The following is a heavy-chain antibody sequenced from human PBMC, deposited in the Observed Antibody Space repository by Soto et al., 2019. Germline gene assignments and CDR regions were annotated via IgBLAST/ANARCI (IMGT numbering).Heavy chain of an antibody. CDR1: GGSISSSSHY. CDR2: IYYNGST. V-gene: IGHV4-39*01. CDR3: ARSLYYYYYGMDV. J-gene: IGHJ6*02. Sequence: SSETLSLTCTVSGGSISSSSHYWGWIRQPPGKGLEWIGSIYYNGSTYYKPSLKNRVTISVDTSKNQFSLKLSSVTAADTAVYYCARSLYYYYYGMDVWGQGTTVTVSS.